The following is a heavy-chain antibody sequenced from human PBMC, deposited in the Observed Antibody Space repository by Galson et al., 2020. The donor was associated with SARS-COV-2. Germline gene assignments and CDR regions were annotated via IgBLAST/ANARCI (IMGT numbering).Heavy chain of an antibody. Sequence: SQTLSLTCAVYGGSFSGYYWSWIRQPPGKGLEWLGEINPSGSTNYNPSLKSRVTISVDTSKHQFSLKLSSVTAADTAVYYCASIVTMVQVDQYGNGMDGWGQGTTVTVSS. J-gene: IGHJ6*02. V-gene: IGHV4-34*01. D-gene: IGHD3-10*01. CDR2: INPSGST. CDR1: GGSFSGYY. CDR3: ASIVTMVQVDQYGNGMDG.